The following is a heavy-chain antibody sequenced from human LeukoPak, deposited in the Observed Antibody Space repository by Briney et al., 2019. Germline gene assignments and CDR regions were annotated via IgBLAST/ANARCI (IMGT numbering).Heavy chain of an antibody. CDR1: GFTFTTYA. Sequence: GGSLRLSCAASGFTFTTYAMSWVRQAPGKGLEWVSAISGSGDSTYYADSVKGRFTISRDNSKNTLYLQVNSLRAEDTAVYYCAKAHYIHFLDYWGQGTPVTVSS. CDR2: ISGSGDST. D-gene: IGHD2/OR15-2a*01. V-gene: IGHV3-23*01. J-gene: IGHJ4*02. CDR3: AKAHYIHFLDY.